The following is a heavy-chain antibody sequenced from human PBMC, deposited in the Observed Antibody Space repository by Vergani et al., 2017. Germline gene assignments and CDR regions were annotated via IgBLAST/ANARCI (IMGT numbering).Heavy chain of an antibody. D-gene: IGHD1-1*01. Sequence: EVQLVESGGGLVQPGGSLRHSCAASGFTFSSYRMSWVREAPGKGVEWVANIKEEGSAKYYVDSVKGLFTISRDNAKNSLYLQMNSLRAEDTAVYYCARDRKTGLFDYWGQGTLVTVSS. J-gene: IGHJ4*02. V-gene: IGHV3-7*01. CDR1: GFTFSSYR. CDR2: IKEEGSAK. CDR3: ARDRKTGLFDY.